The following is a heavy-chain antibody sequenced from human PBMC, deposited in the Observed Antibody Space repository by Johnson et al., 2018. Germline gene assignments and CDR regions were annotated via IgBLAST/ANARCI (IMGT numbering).Heavy chain of an antibody. CDR2: TSHDGTNR. D-gene: IGHD3-10*01. CDR3: AKAYYYGSNYYYSYMDV. J-gene: IGHJ6*03. Sequence: QVQLVESGGGVVQPGRSLRLSCAASGFTFSTYSMHWVRQPPGKGLEWVAVTSHDGTNRYYADSVKGRFTISRDNSKNTLYLEMNSLRTEGTAVYYCAKAYYYGSNYYYSYMDVWGSGTTVTVSS. CDR1: GFTFSTYS. V-gene: IGHV3-30-3*01.